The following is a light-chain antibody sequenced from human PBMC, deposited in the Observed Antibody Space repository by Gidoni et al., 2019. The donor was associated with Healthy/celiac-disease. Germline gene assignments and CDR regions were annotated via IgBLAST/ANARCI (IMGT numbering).Light chain of an antibody. CDR3: QTWGTGIHWV. CDR1: SGHSSYA. CDR2: LNSDGSH. V-gene: IGLV4-69*01. Sequence: ASLGASVKLTCTLSSGHSSYAIAWHQQQPEKGPRYLMKLNSDGSHSKGDGIPDRFSGSSSGAERYLTISSLQSEDEADYYCQTWGTGIHWVFGGGTKLTVL. J-gene: IGLJ3*02.